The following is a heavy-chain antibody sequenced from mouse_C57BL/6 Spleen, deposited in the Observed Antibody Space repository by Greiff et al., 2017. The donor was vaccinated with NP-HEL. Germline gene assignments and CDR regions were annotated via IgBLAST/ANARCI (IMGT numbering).Heavy chain of an antibody. J-gene: IGHJ4*01. D-gene: IGHD2-2*01. CDR2: ISNGGGST. CDR1: GFTFSDYY. Sequence: EVKLVESGGGLVQPGGSLKLSCAASGFTFSDYYMYWVRQTPEKRLEWVAYISNGGGSTYYPDTVTGRFTISRDNAKNTRYLQMSRLKSEDTAMYYCARHYVYGDYYAMDYWGQGTSVTVSS. CDR3: ARHYVYGDYYAMDY. V-gene: IGHV5-12*01.